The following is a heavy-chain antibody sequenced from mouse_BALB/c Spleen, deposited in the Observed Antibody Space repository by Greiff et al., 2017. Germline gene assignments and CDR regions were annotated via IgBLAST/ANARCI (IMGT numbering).Heavy chain of an antibody. J-gene: IGHJ2*01. V-gene: IGHV5-6-5*01. CDR2: ISSGGST. Sequence: EVKLVESGGGLVKPGGSLKLSCAASGFTFSSYAMSWVRQTPEKRLAWVASISSGGSTYYPDSVKGRFTISRDNARNILYLQMSSLRSEDTAMYYCARDGYYDYFDYWGQGTTLTVSS. D-gene: IGHD2-3*01. CDR1: GFTFSSYA. CDR3: ARDGYYDYFDY.